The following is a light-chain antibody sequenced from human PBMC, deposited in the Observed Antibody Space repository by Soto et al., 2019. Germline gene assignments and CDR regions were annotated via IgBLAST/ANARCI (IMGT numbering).Light chain of an antibody. V-gene: IGLV2-14*01. J-gene: IGLJ1*01. CDR2: EVS. CDR3: SSYTSSSTLYV. Sequence: ALTQPASVSGSPGQSITISCTGTSSDVGGYNYVSWYQQHPGKAPKLMIYEVSNRPSGVSNRFSGSKSGNTASLTISGLQAEDEADYFCSSYTSSSTLYVFGTGTKVTVL. CDR1: SSDVGGYNY.